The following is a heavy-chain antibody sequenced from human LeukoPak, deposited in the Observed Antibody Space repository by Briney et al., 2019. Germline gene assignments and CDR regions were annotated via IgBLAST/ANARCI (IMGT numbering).Heavy chain of an antibody. Sequence: ASVKVSCKASGYTFTSYDINWVRQATGQGLEWMGWMNPNSGNTGYAQKFQGRVTMTRNTSISTAYMELSSLRSEDTAVYYCARDTGRIAAAGTVWFDPWGQGTLVTVSS. J-gene: IGHJ5*02. V-gene: IGHV1-8*01. CDR3: ARDTGRIAAAGTVWFDP. CDR2: MNPNSGNT. D-gene: IGHD6-13*01. CDR1: GYTFTSYD.